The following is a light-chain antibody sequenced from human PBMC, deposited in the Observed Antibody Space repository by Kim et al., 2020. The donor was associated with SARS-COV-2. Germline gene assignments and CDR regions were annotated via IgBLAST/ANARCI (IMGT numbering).Light chain of an antibody. CDR3: QVWDSGSDHWV. Sequence: SVAPGKAASSTCGGNNIGSQRVHWYQKKPGQAPVLVIYYNSDRPSGITERFSGSNSGNTATLTISRVEDGDEADYYCQVWDSGSDHWVFGGGTNLTVL. CDR1: NIGSQR. V-gene: IGLV3-21*04. J-gene: IGLJ3*02. CDR2: YNS.